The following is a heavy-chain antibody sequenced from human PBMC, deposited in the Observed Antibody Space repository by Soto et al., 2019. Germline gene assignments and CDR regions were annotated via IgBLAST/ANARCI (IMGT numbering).Heavy chain of an antibody. D-gene: IGHD2-2*01. CDR1: GFTFSSYA. CDR2: ISGSGGST. CDR3: AKDALGYCISTSCLGPDY. J-gene: IGHJ4*02. V-gene: IGHV3-23*01. Sequence: EVQLLESGGGLVQPGGSLRLSCAASGFTFSSYAMSWVRQAPGKGLEWVSAISGSGGSTYYADSVKGRFTISRDNSKNTQYLQMNSLRAEDTAVYYCAKDALGYCISTSCLGPDYWGQGTLVTVSS.